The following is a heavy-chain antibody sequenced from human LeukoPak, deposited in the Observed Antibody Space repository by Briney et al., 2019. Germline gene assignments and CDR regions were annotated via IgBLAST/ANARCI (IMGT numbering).Heavy chain of an antibody. CDR3: ATAIGSGIDWFDP. J-gene: IGHJ5*02. D-gene: IGHD3-10*01. CDR2: IIPIFGTA. Sequence: SVKVSCKASGGTFSTYAISWVRQAPGQGLEWMGGIIPIFGTANYAQKFQGRVTITADESTSTAYMELSSLRSEDTAVYYCATAIGSGIDWFDPWGQGTLVTVSS. CDR1: GGTFSTYA. V-gene: IGHV1-69*13.